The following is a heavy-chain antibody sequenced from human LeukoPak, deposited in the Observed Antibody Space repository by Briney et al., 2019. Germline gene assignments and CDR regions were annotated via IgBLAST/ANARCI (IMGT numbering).Heavy chain of an antibody. D-gene: IGHD1-1*01. Sequence: GASVKVSCKASGYDFTSYGISWVRQAPGQGLEWMGWISVYNGNTNYAQKPQGRVTMTTDTSTSTAYMELRSLRSDDTAVYYCARDRYNWNEPFDYWGQGTLVTVSS. J-gene: IGHJ4*02. CDR1: GYDFTSYG. CDR3: ARDRYNWNEPFDY. V-gene: IGHV1-18*01. CDR2: ISVYNGNT.